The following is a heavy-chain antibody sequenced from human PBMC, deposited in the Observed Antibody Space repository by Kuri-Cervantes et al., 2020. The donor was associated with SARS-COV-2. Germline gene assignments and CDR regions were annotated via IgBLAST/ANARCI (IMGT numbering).Heavy chain of an antibody. Sequence: SETLSLTCTVFGGSISSYYWSWIRQPPGKGLEWIGYIYYSGSTNYNPSLKSRVTISVDTSKNQFSLKLSSVTAADTAVYYCARGFSELYYDFWSGYSELFDPWGQGTLVTVSS. V-gene: IGHV4-59*01. CDR3: ARGFSELYYDFWSGYSELFDP. D-gene: IGHD3-3*01. CDR2: IYYSGST. J-gene: IGHJ5*02. CDR1: GGSISSYY.